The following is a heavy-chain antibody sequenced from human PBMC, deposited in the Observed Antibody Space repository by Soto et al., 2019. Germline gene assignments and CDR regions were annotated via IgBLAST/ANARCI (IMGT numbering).Heavy chain of an antibody. J-gene: IGHJ6*03. CDR2: IYSGGST. D-gene: IGHD4-17*01. V-gene: IGHV3-66*01. Sequence: PGGSLRLSCAASGFTVSSNYMSWVRQAPGKELEWVSVIYSGGSTYYADSVKGRFTISRDNSKNTLYLQMNSLRAEDTAVYYCARAGRTTVTNYYYYYMDVWGKGTTVTVSS. CDR1: GFTVSSNY. CDR3: ARAGRTTVTNYYYYYMDV.